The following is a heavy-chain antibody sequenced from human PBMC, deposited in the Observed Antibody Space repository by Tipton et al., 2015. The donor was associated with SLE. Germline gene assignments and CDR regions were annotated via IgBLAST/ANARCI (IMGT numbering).Heavy chain of an antibody. J-gene: IGHJ4*02. CDR2: IYYSEST. CDR3: ARDVAPAAVPLFEY. Sequence: GLVKPSETLSLTCSVSSYSIYNGFYWGWIRQSPGKGLEWIGSIYYSESTYYNPSLNTRVSISMDTSKNQFSLNLNSATAADTAVYYCARDVAPAAVPLFEYWGQGTLVTVSS. V-gene: IGHV4-38-2*02. CDR1: SYSIYNGFY. D-gene: IGHD2-2*01.